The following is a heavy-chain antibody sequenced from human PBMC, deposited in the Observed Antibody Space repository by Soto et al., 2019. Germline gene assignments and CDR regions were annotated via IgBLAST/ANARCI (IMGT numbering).Heavy chain of an antibody. CDR2: ISGSGGST. CDR1: GFTFSSYA. Sequence: EAQLLESGGGLVQPGGSLRLSCAASGFTFSSYAMSWVRQAPGKGLEWVSAISGSGGSTYYADSVKGRFSISRDNSKNTLYLQMNSLRADDTAVYYCAKGLHDYSNYRGGPTGLDWYFDLWGRGTLVTVSS. CDR3: AKGLHDYSNYRGGPTGLDWYFDL. D-gene: IGHD4-4*01. V-gene: IGHV3-23*01. J-gene: IGHJ2*01.